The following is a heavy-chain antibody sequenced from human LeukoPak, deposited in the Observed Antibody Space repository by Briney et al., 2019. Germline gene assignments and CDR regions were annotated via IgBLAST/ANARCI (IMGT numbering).Heavy chain of an antibody. CDR2: IYYSGIT. J-gene: IGHJ4*02. D-gene: IGHD3-22*01. CDR3: ASLSGYYFYFDY. CDR1: GGSISSYY. V-gene: IGHV4-59*01. Sequence: ASETLSLTCTVSGGSISSYYWSWIRQPPGKGLEWIGYIYYSGITNYNPSLKSRVTISVDTSKNQFSLKLSSVTAADTAVYYCASLSGYYFYFDYWGQGTLVTVSS.